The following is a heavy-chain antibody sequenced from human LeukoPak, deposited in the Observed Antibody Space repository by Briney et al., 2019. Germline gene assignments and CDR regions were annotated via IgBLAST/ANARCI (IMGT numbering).Heavy chain of an antibody. CDR1: GGSFSGYY. J-gene: IGHJ4*02. Sequence: SETLSLTCAVYGGSFSGYYWSWIRQPPGKGLEWIGEINHSGSTNYNPSLKSRVTISVDTSKNQFSLKLSSVTAADTAVYYCARGSSTSLDYWGQGTLVTVSS. CDR2: INHSGST. CDR3: ARGSSTSLDY. V-gene: IGHV4-34*01. D-gene: IGHD2-2*01.